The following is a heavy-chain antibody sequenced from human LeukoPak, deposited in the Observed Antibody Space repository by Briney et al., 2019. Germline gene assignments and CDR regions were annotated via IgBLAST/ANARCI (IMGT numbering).Heavy chain of an antibody. CDR3: ARERRDGYKVYFDY. Sequence: PGGSLRLSRAASGFTFSSYWMSWLRQPAGKGLEWIGRIYTSGSTNYNPSLKSRVTISVDTSKNQFSLRLSSVTAADTAVYYCARERRDGYKVYFDYWGQGTLVTVSS. D-gene: IGHD5-24*01. CDR2: IYTSGST. CDR1: GFTFSSYW. J-gene: IGHJ4*02. V-gene: IGHV4-4*07.